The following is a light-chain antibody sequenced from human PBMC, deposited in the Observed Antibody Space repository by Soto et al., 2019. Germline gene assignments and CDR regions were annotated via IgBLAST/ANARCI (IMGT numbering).Light chain of an antibody. CDR2: DNN. CDR1: SSNIGNNY. J-gene: IGLJ2*01. CDR3: GTWDSSLSPHVV. V-gene: IGLV1-51*01. Sequence: QAVVTQPPSVSAAPGQKVTISCSGSSSNIGNNYVSWYQQLPGTAPKLLIYDNNKRPSGIPDRFSGSKSGTSATLGITGLQTGDEADYYCGTWDSSLSPHVVFGGGTKLTVL.